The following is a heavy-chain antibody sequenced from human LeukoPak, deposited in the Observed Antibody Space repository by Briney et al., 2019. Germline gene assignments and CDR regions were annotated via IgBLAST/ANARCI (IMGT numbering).Heavy chain of an antibody. CDR3: ARIVAGRSGYYYSFDY. Sequence: GRSLRLSCAASGFTFSSYSMNWVRQAPGKGLEWVSSISSSSSYIYCADSVKGRFTISRDNAKNSLYLQMNSLRAEDTAVYYCARIVAGRSGYYYSFDYWGQGTLVTVSS. D-gene: IGHD3-3*01. V-gene: IGHV3-21*01. CDR2: ISSSSSYI. J-gene: IGHJ4*02. CDR1: GFTFSSYS.